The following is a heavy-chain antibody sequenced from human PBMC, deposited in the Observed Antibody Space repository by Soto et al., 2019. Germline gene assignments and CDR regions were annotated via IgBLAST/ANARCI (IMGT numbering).Heavy chain of an antibody. J-gene: IGHJ6*02. D-gene: IGHD3-16*01. V-gene: IGHV3-9*01. CDR2: ISWNSGRI. CDR3: TKARLWGGDGYNSCYYNAMDV. Sequence: EMQLVESGGGLVQPGMSLRLSCAASGFTFDDYAMYWVRQVPGKGLEWVSGISWNSGRIGYADSVKGRFTISRDNAKNSLYLQMNSLRPEDTALYYCTKARLWGGDGYNSCYYNAMDVWGQGTTVTVSS. CDR1: GFTFDDYA.